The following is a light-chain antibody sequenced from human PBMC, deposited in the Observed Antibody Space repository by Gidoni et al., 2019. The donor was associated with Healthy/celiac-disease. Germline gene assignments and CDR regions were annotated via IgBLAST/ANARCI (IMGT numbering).Light chain of an antibody. V-gene: IGLV7-46*01. J-gene: IGLJ3*02. CDR1: TGAVTSGHY. CDR2: DTS. CDR3: LLSYSGARPWV. Sequence: QAVVTPAPSLPVSPGGTVPLTCGSSTGAVTSGHYPYWFQQKPGQAPRTLIYDTSNKHSWTPARFSGSLLGGKAALTLSGAQPEDEAEYYCLLSYSGARPWVFGGGTKLTV.